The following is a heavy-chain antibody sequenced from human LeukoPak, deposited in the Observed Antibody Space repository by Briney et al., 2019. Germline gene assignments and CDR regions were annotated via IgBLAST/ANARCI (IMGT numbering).Heavy chain of an antibody. J-gene: IGHJ4*02. Sequence: PSETLSLTCAVSGGSISSGGYSWSWIRQPPGKGLEWIGYIYYSGSTYYNPSLKSRVTISVDTSKNQFSLKLSSVTAADTAVYYCARGYCSGGSCPNFDYWGQGTLVTVSS. CDR2: IYYSGST. CDR3: ARGYCSGGSCPNFDY. D-gene: IGHD2-15*01. CDR1: GGSISSGGYS. V-gene: IGHV4-30-4*07.